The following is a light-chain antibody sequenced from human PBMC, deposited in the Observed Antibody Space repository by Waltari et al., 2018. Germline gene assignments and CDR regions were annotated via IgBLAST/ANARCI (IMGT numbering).Light chain of an antibody. CDR2: GAS. CDR3: QHYERLPAT. CDR1: QTVSRA. V-gene: IGKV3-20*01. Sequence: CRASQTVSRALAWYQQKPGQAPRLLIYGASNRATGIPDRFSGSGSGTDFSLTISRLDPEDVAVYYCQHYERLPATFGQGTKVEIK. J-gene: IGKJ1*01.